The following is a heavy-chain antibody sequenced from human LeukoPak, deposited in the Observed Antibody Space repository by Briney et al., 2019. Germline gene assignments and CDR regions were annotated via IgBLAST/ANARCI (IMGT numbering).Heavy chain of an antibody. J-gene: IGHJ6*02. V-gene: IGHV3-30*03. CDR2: ISYDGSNK. D-gene: IGHD2-8*01. CDR1: GFTFSSYG. Sequence: QPGRSLRLSCAASGFTFSSYGMHWVRQAPGKGLEWVAVISYDGSNKYFADSVKGRFTISRDNSKNTLYLQMNSLRAEDTAVYYCARGPERTGVGTRYYYDMDVWGQGTTVTVSS. CDR3: ARGPERTGVGTRYYYDMDV.